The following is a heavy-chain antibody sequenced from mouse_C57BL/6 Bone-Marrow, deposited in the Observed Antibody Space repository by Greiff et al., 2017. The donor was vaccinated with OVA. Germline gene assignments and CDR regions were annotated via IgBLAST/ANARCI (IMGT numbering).Heavy chain of an antibody. Sequence: VQLQQSGPELVKPGASVKIPCKASGYTFTDYNMDWVKQSHGKSLEWIGDINPNNGGTIYNQKFKGRATMTVDKASSTVYMELSSLTTEDTAVYYCARVTNWEGGSWFAYWGQGTLVTVSA. V-gene: IGHV1-18*01. CDR2: INPNNGGT. CDR3: ARVTNWEGGSWFAY. D-gene: IGHD4-1*02. CDR1: GYTFTDYN. J-gene: IGHJ3*01.